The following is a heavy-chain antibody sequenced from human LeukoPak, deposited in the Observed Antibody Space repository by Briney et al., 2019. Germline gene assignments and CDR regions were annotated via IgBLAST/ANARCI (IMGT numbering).Heavy chain of an antibody. Sequence: ASVKVSCKASGGTFSSYTISWVRQAPGQGLEWMGRIIPILGIANYAQKFQGRVTITADKSTSTAYMELSSLRSEDTAVYYCARGVKNGLKVAHYFDYWGQGTLVTVSS. CDR3: ARGVKNGLKVAHYFDY. CDR2: IIPILGIA. D-gene: IGHD2-8*01. CDR1: GGTFSSYT. V-gene: IGHV1-69*02. J-gene: IGHJ4*02.